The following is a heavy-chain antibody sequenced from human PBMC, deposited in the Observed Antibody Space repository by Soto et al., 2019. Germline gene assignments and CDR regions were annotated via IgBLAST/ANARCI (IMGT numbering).Heavy chain of an antibody. CDR2: ILPGGNT. Sequence: QVQLQESGPGLVKPSETLSLSCTVSGGSISSYYWSWIRQPAGKGLEWIGRILPGGNTAYNPSLKSRVTMSVDTSKNQISLKLTSVTAADTAVYFCARGAATAPNGFDPWGPGTLVTVSS. J-gene: IGHJ5*02. D-gene: IGHD1-1*01. CDR1: GGSISSYY. CDR3: ARGAATAPNGFDP. V-gene: IGHV4-4*07.